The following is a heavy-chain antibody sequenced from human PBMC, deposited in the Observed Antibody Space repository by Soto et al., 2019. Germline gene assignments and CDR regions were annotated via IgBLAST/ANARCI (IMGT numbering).Heavy chain of an antibody. CDR2: IVVGSGNT. CDR1: GFTFTSSA. V-gene: IGHV1-58*01. Sequence: SVKVSCKASGFTFTSSAVQWVRQARGQRLEWIGWIVVGSGNTNYAQKFQERVTITRDMSTSTAYMELSSLRSEDTAVYYCAASPNTIFGVASGDYWGQGTLVTVYS. CDR3: AASPNTIFGVASGDY. J-gene: IGHJ4*02. D-gene: IGHD3-3*01.